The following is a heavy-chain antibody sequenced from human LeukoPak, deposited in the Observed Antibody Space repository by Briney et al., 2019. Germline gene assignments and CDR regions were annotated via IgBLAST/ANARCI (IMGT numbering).Heavy chain of an antibody. CDR2: IYISGST. Sequence: SETLSLTCTVSGVSISSASYYWSWIRQPAGKGLEWIGRIYISGSTNYKSSLKSRVTISLDTSKNQFSLKSSSVTAADTAVYYCAREREGPYGYLDYWGQGTLVIVSS. CDR3: AREREGPYGYLDY. J-gene: IGHJ4*02. V-gene: IGHV4-61*02. CDR1: GVSISSASYY. D-gene: IGHD4-17*01.